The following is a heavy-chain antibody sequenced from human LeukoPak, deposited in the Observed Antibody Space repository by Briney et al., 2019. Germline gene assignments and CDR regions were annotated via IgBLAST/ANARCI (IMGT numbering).Heavy chain of an antibody. J-gene: IGHJ5*02. CDR3: ARGQTYYYDSSGNNYFDP. V-gene: IGHV4-30-2*01. D-gene: IGHD3-22*01. CDR2: FHHTGSA. Sequence: SETLSLTCTVSGGSISSGPYSWSWIRQPPGKGLEWIGYFHHTGSAYYNPSLKSRVAISVDRSKNQLSLKLTSVTAADTAVYFCARGQTYYYDSSGNNYFDPWGQGTLVTVSS. CDR1: GGSISSGPYS.